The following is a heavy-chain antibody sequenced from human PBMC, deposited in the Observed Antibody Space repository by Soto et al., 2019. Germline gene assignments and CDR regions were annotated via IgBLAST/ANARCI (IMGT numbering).Heavy chain of an antibody. V-gene: IGHV3-33*01. CDR3: ARDPQQWLVLDYFDY. CDR1: GFTFSSYG. CDR2: IWYDGSNK. D-gene: IGHD6-19*01. J-gene: IGHJ4*02. Sequence: GGSLRLSCAASGFTFSSYGMHWVRQAPGKGLEWVAVIWYDGSNKYYADSVKGRFTISRDNSKNTLYLQMNSLRAEDTAVYYCARDPQQWLVLDYFDYWGQGTLVTVSS.